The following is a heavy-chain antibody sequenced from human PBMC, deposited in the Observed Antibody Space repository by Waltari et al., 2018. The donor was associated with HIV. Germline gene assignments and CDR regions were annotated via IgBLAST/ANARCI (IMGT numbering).Heavy chain of an antibody. V-gene: IGHV4-59*03. D-gene: IGHD5-12*01. CDR1: GDSISNFY. Sequence: QVQLQESGPGLVKPSETLSLICNVSGDSISNFYWSWIRQSPGKGLEWVGYIYFRGTTKYNPSLKSRVTMTEDTSTDTAYMELSSLTSEDTAVYVCATSGHGGPYYYYGLDVWGQGTTVTVSS. J-gene: IGHJ6*02. CDR3: ATSGHGGPYYYYGLDV. CDR2: IYFRGTT.